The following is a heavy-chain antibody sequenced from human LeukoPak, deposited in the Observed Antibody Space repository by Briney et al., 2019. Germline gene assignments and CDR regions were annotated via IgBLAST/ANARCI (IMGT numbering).Heavy chain of an antibody. D-gene: IGHD1-7*01. CDR3: AKDRQELLGSDYFYYMDV. V-gene: IGHV3-30*18. Sequence: PGRSLRLSCAASGFSFSNYGFHWVRQAPGKGLEWAAVMSHDGSNKYYAGSVKGRFTISRDNSKNTLYLQMNSLRPEDTALYYCAKDRQELLGSDYFYYMDVWGKGTTVTVSS. CDR2: MSHDGSNK. J-gene: IGHJ6*03. CDR1: GFSFSNYG.